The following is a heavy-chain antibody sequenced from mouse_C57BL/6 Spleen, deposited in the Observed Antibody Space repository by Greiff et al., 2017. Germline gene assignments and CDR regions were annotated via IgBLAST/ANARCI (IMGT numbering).Heavy chain of an antibody. J-gene: IGHJ2*01. CDR1: GYTFTDYE. Sequence: QVQLQQSGAELVRPGASVTLSCTASGYTFTDYEMHWVKQTPVHGLEWIGAIDPETGGTAYNQKFKGKAILTADKSSSTAYMELRSLTSEDSAVYYCTRRPEGYWGQGTTLTVSS. CDR3: TRRPEGY. V-gene: IGHV1-15*01. CDR2: IDPETGGT.